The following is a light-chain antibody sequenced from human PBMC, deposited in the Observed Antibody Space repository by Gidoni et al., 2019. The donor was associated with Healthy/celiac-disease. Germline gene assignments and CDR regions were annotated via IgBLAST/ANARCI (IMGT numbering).Light chain of an antibody. CDR3: CSYAGSYTPVV. Sequence: QSALPQPRSVSGSPGQSVTLSCTGTSSYVGGYNYVSWSQQHPGKAPKLMIYDVSTRPSGVPDRFSGSKSGNTASLTISGLQAEDEADYYCCSYAGSYTPVVFGGGTKLTVL. V-gene: IGLV2-11*01. CDR2: DVS. CDR1: SSYVGGYNY. J-gene: IGLJ2*01.